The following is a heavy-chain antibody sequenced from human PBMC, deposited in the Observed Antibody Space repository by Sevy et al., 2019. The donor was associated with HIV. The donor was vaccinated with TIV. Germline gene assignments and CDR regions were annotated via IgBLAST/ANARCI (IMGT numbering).Heavy chain of an antibody. CDR3: ARDRVAAVAGTDAFDI. D-gene: IGHD6-19*01. Sequence: GGSLRLSCAASGFSFSRHGMHWVRQAPGKGPEWVAVIWYDGSDKYYADSVKGRFTISRDKFKNTLYLQMNSLRAEDTAGYYCARDRVAAVAGTDAFDIWGQGTMVTVSS. V-gene: IGHV3-33*01. J-gene: IGHJ3*02. CDR2: IWYDGSDK. CDR1: GFSFSRHG.